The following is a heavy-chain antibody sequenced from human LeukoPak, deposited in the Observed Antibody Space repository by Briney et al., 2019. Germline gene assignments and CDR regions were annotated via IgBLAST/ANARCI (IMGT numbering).Heavy chain of an antibody. Sequence: GASVKVSRTASGYTFTSYGISWVRQAPGQGLEWRGWISAYNGNTNYAQKLQGRVTMTTDTSASTDYMERRSLRADDTAVYYCARVTRRDGDAFDIWGQGTMVTVSS. J-gene: IGHJ3*02. CDR2: ISAYNGNT. V-gene: IGHV1-18*01. CDR1: GYTFTSYG. CDR3: ARVTRRDGDAFDI. D-gene: IGHD5-24*01.